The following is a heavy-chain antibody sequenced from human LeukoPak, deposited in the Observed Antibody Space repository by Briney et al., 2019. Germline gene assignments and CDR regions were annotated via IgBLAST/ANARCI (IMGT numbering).Heavy chain of an antibody. CDR3: ARARGIVGATFPFDI. Sequence: PGGSLRRSCAASGFTFSSYSMNWVRQAPGKGLESVSSISSSSSYIYYADSVKGRFTISRDNAKNSLYLQMNSLRAEDTAVYYCARARGIVGATFPFDIWGQGTMVTVSS. CDR1: GFTFSSYS. CDR2: ISSSSSYI. J-gene: IGHJ3*02. V-gene: IGHV3-21*01. D-gene: IGHD1-26*01.